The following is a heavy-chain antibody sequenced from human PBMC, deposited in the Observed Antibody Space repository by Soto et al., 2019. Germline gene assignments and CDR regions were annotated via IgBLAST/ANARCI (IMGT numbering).Heavy chain of an antibody. CDR3: TPEIVVVVAATNYFDY. V-gene: IGHV3-15*01. CDR2: IKSKTDGGTT. J-gene: IGHJ4*02. Sequence: RGSLGLCCASSGFTFSNAWMSWVRQAPGKGLEWVGRIKSKTDGGTTDYAAPVKGRFTISRDDSKNTLYLQMNSLKTEDTAVYYCTPEIVVVVAATNYFDYWGQGTMVTVSS. D-gene: IGHD2-15*01. CDR1: GFTFSNAW.